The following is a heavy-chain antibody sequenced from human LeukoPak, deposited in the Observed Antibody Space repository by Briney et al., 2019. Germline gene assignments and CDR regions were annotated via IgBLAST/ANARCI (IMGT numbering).Heavy chain of an antibody. CDR3: TTGIVVVPAAISGGGY. CDR1: GFTFSSYG. V-gene: IGHV3-30*03. Sequence: GGSLRLSCAASGFTFSSYGMHWVRQAPGKGLEWVAVISYDGSNKYYADSVKGRFTISRDNSKNTLYLQMNSLRAEDTAVYYCTTGIVVVPAAISGGGYWGQGTLVTVSS. CDR2: ISYDGSNK. J-gene: IGHJ4*02. D-gene: IGHD2-2*02.